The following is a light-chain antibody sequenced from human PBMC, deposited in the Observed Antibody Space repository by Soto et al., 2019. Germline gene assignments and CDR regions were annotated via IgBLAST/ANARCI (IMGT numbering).Light chain of an antibody. V-gene: IGLV2-14*01. Sequence: QSVLAQPASVSGSPGQSITISCTGTSSDIGDSNFVSWYQHHPGKAPKLLIYDVSDRPSRISGRFSGSKSANTASLTISGLQAEDEAFYYCSSYTSTTSVRFVFGTGTKVTVL. CDR1: SSDIGDSNF. CDR3: SSYTSTTSVRFV. J-gene: IGLJ1*01. CDR2: DVS.